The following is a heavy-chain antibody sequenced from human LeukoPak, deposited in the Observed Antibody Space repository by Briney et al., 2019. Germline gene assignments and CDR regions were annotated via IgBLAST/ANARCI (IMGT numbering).Heavy chain of an antibody. CDR1: GGSIISGNW. J-gene: IGHJ5*02. CDR2: IYHSGRT. Sequence: PSGILSLTCAVSGGSIISGNWWSLVRPPPGKGLEWIGEIYHSGRTNYNPSLKSRVTISLDKSKNQFSLNLSSVTAADTAVYYCARAVDSRGYQQKGFDPWGQGTQVTVSS. V-gene: IGHV4-4*02. CDR3: ARAVDSRGYQQKGFDP. D-gene: IGHD3-22*01.